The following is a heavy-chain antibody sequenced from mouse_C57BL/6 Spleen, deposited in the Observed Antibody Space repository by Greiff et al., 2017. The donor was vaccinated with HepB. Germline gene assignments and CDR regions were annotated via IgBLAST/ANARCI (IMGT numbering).Heavy chain of an antibody. D-gene: IGHD1-1*01. CDR3: AIYYYGSNYFDY. CDR1: GYAFSSYW. V-gene: IGHV1-80*01. Sequence: QVQLQQSGAELVKPGASVKISCKASGYAFSSYWMNWVKQRPGKGLEWIGQIYPGDGDTNYNGKFKGKATLTADKSSSTAYMQLSSLTSEDSAVYFCAIYYYGSNYFDYWGQGTTLTVSS. CDR2: IYPGDGDT. J-gene: IGHJ2*01.